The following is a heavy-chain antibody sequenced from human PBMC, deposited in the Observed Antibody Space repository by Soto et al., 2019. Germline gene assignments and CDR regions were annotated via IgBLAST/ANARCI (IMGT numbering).Heavy chain of an antibody. CDR2: INHSGST. CDR3: ARGGALWFGELLYSFDY. V-gene: IGHV4-34*01. D-gene: IGHD3-10*01. J-gene: IGHJ4*02. Sequence: SETLSVTCAVYGGFFSGYYWSWIRQPTGKGLEWIGEINHSGSTNYNPSLKSRVTISVDTSKNQFSLKLSSVTAADTAVYYCARGGALWFGELLYSFDYWGQGTLVTVSS. CDR1: GGFFSGYY.